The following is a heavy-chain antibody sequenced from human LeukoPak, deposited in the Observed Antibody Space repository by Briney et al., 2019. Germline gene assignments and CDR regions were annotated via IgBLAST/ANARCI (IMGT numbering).Heavy chain of an antibody. D-gene: IGHD2-2*01. CDR2: ISSSSSYI. J-gene: IGHJ4*02. V-gene: IGHV3-21*01. CDR1: XXX. Sequence: XXXXNWVRQAPGKGLEWVSSISSSSSYIYYADSVKGRFTISRDNAKNSLYLQMNSLRAEDTAVYYCARCSVPADDYWGQGTLVTVSS. CDR3: ARCSVPADDY.